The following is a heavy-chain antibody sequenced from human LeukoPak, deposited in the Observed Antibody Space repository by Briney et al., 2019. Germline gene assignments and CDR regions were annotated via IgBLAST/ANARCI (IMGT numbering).Heavy chain of an antibody. CDR1: GFTFSSYS. CDR3: TRVNTYYYNTYYYYGMDV. V-gene: IGHV3-48*04. CDR2: ISSSSSTI. Sequence: GGSLRLSCAASGFTFSSYSMNWVRQAPGKGLEWVSYISSSSSTIYYADSVKGRFTISRDNAKNSLYLQMNSLRAEDTAVYYCTRVNTYYYNTYYYYGMDVWGQGTTVTVSS. D-gene: IGHD3-22*01. J-gene: IGHJ6*02.